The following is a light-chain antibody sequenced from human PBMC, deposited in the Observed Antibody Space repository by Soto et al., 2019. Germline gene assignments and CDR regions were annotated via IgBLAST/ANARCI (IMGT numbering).Light chain of an antibody. J-gene: IGLJ1*01. V-gene: IGLV2-14*01. CDR3: FSYTSSGTYV. CDR2: EVS. CDR1: SSDVGNYKY. Sequence: QSVLTQPASVSGSPGQSITISCTGTSSDVGNYKYVSWYQQHPGKAPKLMIYEVSNRPSGVSNRFSGSKSGNTASLTICGLQAEDETDYYCFSYTSSGTYVFGTGTKVTVL.